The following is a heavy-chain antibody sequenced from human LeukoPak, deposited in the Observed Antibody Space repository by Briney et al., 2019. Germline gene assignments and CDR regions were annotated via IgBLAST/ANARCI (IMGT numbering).Heavy chain of an antibody. V-gene: IGHV1-18*01. CDR1: GYTFTSYG. CDR2: ISAYNGNT. Sequence: GASVKVSCKASGYTFTSYGISWVRQAPGQGLEWMGWISAYNGNTNYAQKLQGRVTMTTDTSTSTAYMELRSLRSDDTAVYYCAREHYDILTGRLDPWVQGTLVTVSS. CDR3: AREHYDILTGRLDP. J-gene: IGHJ5*02. D-gene: IGHD3-9*01.